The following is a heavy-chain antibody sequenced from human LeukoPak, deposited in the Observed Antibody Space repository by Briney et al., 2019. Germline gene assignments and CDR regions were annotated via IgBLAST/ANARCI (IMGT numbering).Heavy chain of an antibody. D-gene: IGHD3-22*01. V-gene: IGHV3-23*01. CDR1: GFTFSSYA. Sequence: GGSLRLSCAASGFTFSSYAMSWVRQSTGKGLEWVSSTSGDGGATYYSNSVKGRFTISRDNSRNTLYLQMNSLRAEDTAVYYCAKDRPNYYGSNGHYSRRDGDYWGQGTLVTVSS. CDR3: AKDRPNYYGSNGHYSRRDGDY. J-gene: IGHJ4*02. CDR2: TSGDGGAT.